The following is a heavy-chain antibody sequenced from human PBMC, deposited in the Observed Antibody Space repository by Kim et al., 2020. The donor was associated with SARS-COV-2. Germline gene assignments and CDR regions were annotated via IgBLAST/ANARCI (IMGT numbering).Heavy chain of an antibody. Sequence: GESLKISCKGSGYSFTSYWIGWVRQMPGKGLEWMGIIYPGDSDTRYSLSFQGQVTITADKSISTAYLQWTSLKASDTAMYYCASAAYCGGDCYGGLDYWGHGALVTVSS. CDR2: IYPGDSDT. CDR3: ASAAYCGGDCYGGLDY. J-gene: IGHJ4*01. D-gene: IGHD2-21*02. V-gene: IGHV5-51*01. CDR1: GYSFTSYW.